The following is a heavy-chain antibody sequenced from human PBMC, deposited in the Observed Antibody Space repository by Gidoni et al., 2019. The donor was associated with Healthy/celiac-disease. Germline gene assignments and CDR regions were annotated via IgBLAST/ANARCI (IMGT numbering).Heavy chain of an antibody. D-gene: IGHD3-22*01. J-gene: IGHJ3*02. CDR1: GFTFSNAW. Sequence: EVQLVESGGGLVKPGGSLRLSCAASGFTFSNAWMSWVRQAPGKGLEWVGRIKSKTDGGTTDYAAPVKGRFTISRDDSKNTLYLQMNSLKTEDTAVYYCTTDRLVVISHDAFDIWGQGTMVTVSS. V-gene: IGHV3-15*01. CDR3: TTDRLVVISHDAFDI. CDR2: IKSKTDGGTT.